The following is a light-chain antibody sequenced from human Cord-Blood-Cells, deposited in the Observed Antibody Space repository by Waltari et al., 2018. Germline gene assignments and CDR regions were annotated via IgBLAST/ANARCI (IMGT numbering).Light chain of an antibody. J-gene: IGKJ2*03. CDR3: QQYRSSPYS. CDR2: GAS. CDR1: QSVSSSY. Sequence: EIVLTQSPGTLSLSPGERATLSCRASQSVSSSYLAWYQQKPGQAPRLLIYGASSRATGIPDRSSGSGSGTDFTLTISRLEPEEFAVYYCQQYRSSPYSFGQGTKLEIK. V-gene: IGKV3-20*01.